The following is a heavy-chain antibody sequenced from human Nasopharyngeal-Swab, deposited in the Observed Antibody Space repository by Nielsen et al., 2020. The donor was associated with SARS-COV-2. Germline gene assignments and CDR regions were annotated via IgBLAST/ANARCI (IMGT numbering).Heavy chain of an antibody. V-gene: IGHV3-73*01. D-gene: IGHD4-23*01. J-gene: IGHJ3*02. CDR2: IRTKANSYAT. CDR1: GFTSSGSA. Sequence: GESLKISCAASGFTSSGSAMHWVRQASGKGLEWVGRIRTKANSYATAYAASVKGRFTISRDDSKNTAYLQMNSLKTEDTAVYYCTRPAYGGNSVGAFDIWGQGTMVTVSS. CDR3: TRPAYGGNSVGAFDI.